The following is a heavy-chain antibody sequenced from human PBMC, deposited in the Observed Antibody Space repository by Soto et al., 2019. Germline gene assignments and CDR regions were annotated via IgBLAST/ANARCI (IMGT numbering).Heavy chain of an antibody. CDR1: GFTFSSYG. CDR3: AKLGVVTAITGWFDP. Sequence: QVQLVESGGGVVQPGRSLRLSCAASGFTFSSYGMHWVRQAPGKGLEWVAVISYDGSNKYYADSVKGRFTISRDNSKNTLYLQMNSLRAEDTAVYYCAKLGVVTAITGWFDPWGQGTLVTVSS. CDR2: ISYDGSNK. J-gene: IGHJ5*02. V-gene: IGHV3-30*18. D-gene: IGHD2-21*02.